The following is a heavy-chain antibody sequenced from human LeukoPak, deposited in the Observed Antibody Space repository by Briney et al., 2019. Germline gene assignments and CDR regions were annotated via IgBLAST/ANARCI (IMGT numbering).Heavy chain of an antibody. J-gene: IGHJ4*02. CDR1: GYTFTGYY. V-gene: IGHV1-69*05. Sequence: SVKVSCKASGYTFTGYYMHWVRQAPGQGLEWMGRIIPIFGTANYAQKFQGRVTITTDESTSTAYMELSSLRSEDTAVYYCARERGTYCGSTSCYRYYFDYWGQGTLVTVSS. CDR3: ARERGTYCGSTSCYRYYFDY. CDR2: IIPIFGTA. D-gene: IGHD2-2*01.